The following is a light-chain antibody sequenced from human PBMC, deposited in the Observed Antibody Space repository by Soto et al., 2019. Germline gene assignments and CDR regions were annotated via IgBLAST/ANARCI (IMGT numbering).Light chain of an antibody. CDR3: SSYGGSDNLI. J-gene: IGLJ2*01. CDR2: EDI. CDR1: SSDVGGYNC. Sequence: QSALTQPPSASGSPGQSVTISCTGSSSDVGGYNCVSWFQQHPGKAPKLMIFEDIKRPSGVPDRFSASKSGNTASLTVSGLQAEDEADYYCSSYGGSDNLIFGGGTQLNVL. V-gene: IGLV2-8*01.